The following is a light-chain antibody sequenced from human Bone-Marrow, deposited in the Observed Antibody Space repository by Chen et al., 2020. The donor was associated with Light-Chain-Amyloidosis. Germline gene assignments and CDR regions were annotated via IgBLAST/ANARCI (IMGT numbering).Light chain of an antibody. V-gene: IGLV3-25*03. CDR3: QSADSSGTYEVV. CDR2: RDT. CDR1: DLPTKY. J-gene: IGLJ2*01. Sequence: SYELTHPPSVSVSPGQTARITCSGDDLPTKYAYWYQQKPGQAPVLVIHRDTERPSGISERFSGSSSGTTATLTSSGGRAEDEADYRCQSADSSGTYEVVFGGGTKLTVL.